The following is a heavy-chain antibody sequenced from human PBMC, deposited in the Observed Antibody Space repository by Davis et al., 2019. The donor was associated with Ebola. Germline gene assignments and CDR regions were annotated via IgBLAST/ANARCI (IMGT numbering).Heavy chain of an antibody. J-gene: IGHJ4*02. V-gene: IGHV4-59*02. CDR1: GGSVKSHY. CDR3: AVLAGY. CDR2: FFYSGST. D-gene: IGHD3-3*02. Sequence: SETLSLTCTVSGGSVKSHYWSWIRQPPGKGLEWIGYFFYSGSTNYNPSLTSRATISLDTSKNQVSLKLSSVTAADTAVYYCAVLAGYWGQGTLVTVSS.